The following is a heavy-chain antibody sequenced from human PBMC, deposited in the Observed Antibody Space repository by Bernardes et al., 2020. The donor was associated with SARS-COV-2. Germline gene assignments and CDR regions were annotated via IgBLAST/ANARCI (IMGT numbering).Heavy chain of an antibody. D-gene: IGHD6-6*01. CDR1: GFTFSKNA. CDR3: SKNAKDSSSSMEV. J-gene: IGHJ6*02. Sequence: GGSLRLSCVASGFTFSKNAMTWVRQVPGKGLEWVSAISAIGGSTYYAESVKGRFTISRDNSRNTLYLEMNSLRAEDTAVYYCSKNAKDSSSSMEVWGQGTTVTVS. CDR2: ISAIGGST. V-gene: IGHV3-23*01.